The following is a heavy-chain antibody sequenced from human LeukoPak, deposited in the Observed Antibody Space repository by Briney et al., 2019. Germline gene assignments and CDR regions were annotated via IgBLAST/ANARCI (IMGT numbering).Heavy chain of an antibody. J-gene: IGHJ4*02. Sequence: PGGSLRLSCAASGFTSSSYAMSWVRQAPGKGLEWVSAISGSGGSTYYADSVKGRFTISRDNSKNTLYLQMNSLRAEDTAVYYCAKAGQLWLRAGFDYWGQGTLVTVSS. CDR1: GFTSSSYA. D-gene: IGHD5-18*01. V-gene: IGHV3-23*01. CDR3: AKAGQLWLRAGFDY. CDR2: ISGSGGST.